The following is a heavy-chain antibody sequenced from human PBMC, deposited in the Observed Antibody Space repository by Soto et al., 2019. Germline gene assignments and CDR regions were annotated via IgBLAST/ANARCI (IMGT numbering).Heavy chain of an antibody. CDR2: IYYSGST. J-gene: IGHJ4*02. D-gene: IGHD3-9*01. V-gene: IGHV4-59*08. Sequence: QVQLQESGPGLVKPSETLSLTCTVSGGSISSYYWSWIRQPPGKGLEWIGYIYYSGSTNYIPSLKSRVTISVDTSKNQFSLKLSSVTAADTAVYYCARLATDYDILTGYLGYWGQGTLVTVSS. CDR3: ARLATDYDILTGYLGY. CDR1: GGSISSYY.